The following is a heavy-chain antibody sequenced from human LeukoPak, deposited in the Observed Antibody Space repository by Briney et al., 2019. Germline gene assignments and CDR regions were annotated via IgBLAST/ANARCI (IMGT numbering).Heavy chain of an antibody. Sequence: GGSLRLSCAASGFTFSSYWMHWVRQAPGKGLVWVSRIKTGGSSTSYADSVKGRFTISRDNAKNTLYLQMNSLRAEDTALYYCAKAYSSSLDAFDIWGQGTMVTVSS. CDR1: GFTFSSYW. CDR3: AKAYSSSLDAFDI. D-gene: IGHD6-13*01. J-gene: IGHJ3*02. CDR2: IKTGGSST. V-gene: IGHV3-74*01.